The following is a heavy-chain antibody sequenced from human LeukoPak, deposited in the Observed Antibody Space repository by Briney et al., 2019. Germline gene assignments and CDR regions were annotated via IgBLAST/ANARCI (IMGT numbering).Heavy chain of an antibody. V-gene: IGHV1-2*04. CDR1: GYTFTGYY. CDR3: ARSLYSSNWFDP. CDR2: INPNSGGT. J-gene: IGHJ5*02. Sequence: ASVKVSCKASGYTFTGYYMHWVRQAPGQGLEWMGWINPNSGGTNYAQKFQGWVTMTRDTPISTAYMELSRLRSDDTAVYYCARSLYSSNWFDPWGQGTLVTVSS. D-gene: IGHD6-13*01.